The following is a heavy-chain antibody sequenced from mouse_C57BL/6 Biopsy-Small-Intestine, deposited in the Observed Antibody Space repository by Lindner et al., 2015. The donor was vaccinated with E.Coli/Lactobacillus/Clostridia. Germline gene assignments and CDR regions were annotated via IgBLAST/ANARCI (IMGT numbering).Heavy chain of an antibody. J-gene: IGHJ1*03. CDR1: GYALSNSW. V-gene: IGHV1-82*01. D-gene: IGHD4-1*01. Sequence: VQLQESGPELVKPGASVKISCKASGYALSNSWMNWVKQWPGKGLEWIGRIYLGDGDTNYNGKFKGKATLTADKSSSTAYMQLSSLTSEDSAVYFCGRGVQGWDGNFDVWGTGTTVTVSS. CDR2: IYLGDGDT. CDR3: GRGVQGWDGNFDV.